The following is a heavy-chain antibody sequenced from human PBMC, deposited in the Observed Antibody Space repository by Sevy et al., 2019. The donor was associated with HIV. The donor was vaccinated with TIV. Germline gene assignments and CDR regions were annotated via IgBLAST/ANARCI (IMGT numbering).Heavy chain of an antibody. D-gene: IGHD2-21*02. CDR2: INPRGGGT. CDR3: ARVESCGGDCYYSDY. V-gene: IGHV1-46*01. Sequence: ASVKVSCKASGYTFTRYYIHWVRQAPGQGLECMGIINPRGGGTTYVQKFQGRVTFTRDTSTSTVYMELSSLRSEDTAFYYCARVESCGGDCYYSDYWGQGTQVTVSS. J-gene: IGHJ4*02. CDR1: GYTFTRYY.